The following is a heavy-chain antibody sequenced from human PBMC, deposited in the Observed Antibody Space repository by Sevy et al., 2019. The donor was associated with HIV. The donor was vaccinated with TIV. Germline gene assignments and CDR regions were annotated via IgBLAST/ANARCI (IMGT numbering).Heavy chain of an antibody. CDR1: GYSISSDYY. CDR2: IYHSGST. CDR3: ARSPYCSGDSCYQLLKRFDP. J-gene: IGHJ5*02. D-gene: IGHD2-15*01. Sequence: SETLSLTCAVSGYSISSDYYWGWIRQPPGKGLEWIGSIYHSGSTYYNPSLKSRVTISVDTSKNQFSLKLSSVTAADTAVYYCARSPYCSGDSCYQLLKRFDPWGQGTLVTVSS. V-gene: IGHV4-38-2*01.